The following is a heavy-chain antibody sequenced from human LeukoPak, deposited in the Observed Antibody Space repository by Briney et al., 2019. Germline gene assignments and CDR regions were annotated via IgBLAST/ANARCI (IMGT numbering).Heavy chain of an antibody. CDR1: GFTFSNAW. J-gene: IGHJ4*02. CDR2: IKSKTDGGTT. CDR3: TTGNTFIRGGPYFDY. Sequence: PGGSLRLSCAASGFTFSNAWMSWVRQAPGKGLEWVGRIKSKTDGGTTDYAAPVKGRFTISRDVSKNTLYLQMNSLKTEDTAVYYCTTGNTFIRGGPYFDYWGQGTLVTVSS. D-gene: IGHD3-16*01. V-gene: IGHV3-15*01.